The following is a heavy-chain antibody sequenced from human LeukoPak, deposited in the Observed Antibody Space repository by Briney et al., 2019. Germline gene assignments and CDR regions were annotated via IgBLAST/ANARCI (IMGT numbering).Heavy chain of an antibody. CDR2: INWNGGGT. Sequence: PGGSLRLSCVASGFTFDDYGMSWVRQAPGKGLEWVSGINWNGGGTGYADSVKGRFTISRDNAKNSLYLQMNSLRAEDTALYYCARVNGDDFDYWGQGTLVTVSS. V-gene: IGHV3-20*04. CDR1: GFTFDDYG. CDR3: ARVNGDDFDY. J-gene: IGHJ4*02. D-gene: IGHD4-17*01.